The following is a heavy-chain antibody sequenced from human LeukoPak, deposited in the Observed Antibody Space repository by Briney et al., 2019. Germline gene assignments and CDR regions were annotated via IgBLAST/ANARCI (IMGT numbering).Heavy chain of an antibody. CDR1: GGSISSYY. V-gene: IGHV4-59*08. D-gene: IGHD3-22*01. CDR2: IYYSEST. CDR3: ARHAGSGYDY. J-gene: IGHJ4*02. Sequence: SETLSLTCTVSGGSISSYYWSWIRQPPGKGLEWIGYIYYSESTNYNPSLKSRVTISVDTSKNQFSLKLSSVTAADTAVYYCARHAGSGYDYWGQGTLVTVSS.